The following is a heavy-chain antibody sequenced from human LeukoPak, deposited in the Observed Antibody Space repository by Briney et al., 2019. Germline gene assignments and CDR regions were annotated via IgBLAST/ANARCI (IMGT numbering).Heavy chain of an antibody. V-gene: IGHV3-30*03. Sequence: GGSLRLSCAAFGFTFSTFGMHWVRQAPGKGLEWVAVVSNDGSDEYDADSVRGRFTISRDTSKNTLYLQMNSLRAEDTAVYYCARDLDGGNSNDYWGQGTLVTVSS. CDR1: GFTFSTFG. CDR2: VSNDGSDE. CDR3: ARDLDGGNSNDY. J-gene: IGHJ4*02. D-gene: IGHD4-23*01.